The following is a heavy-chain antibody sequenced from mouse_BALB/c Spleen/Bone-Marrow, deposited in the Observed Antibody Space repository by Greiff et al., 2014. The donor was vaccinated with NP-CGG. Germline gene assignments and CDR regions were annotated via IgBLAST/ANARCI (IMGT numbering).Heavy chain of an antibody. J-gene: IGHJ4*01. CDR3: ARWKALLRRLYYAMDY. V-gene: IGHV1-14*01. D-gene: IGHD1-1*01. CDR1: GYTFTSYV. CDR2: INPYNDGT. Sequence: EVQLVESGPELVKPGASVKMSCKASGYTFTSYVMHWVKQKPGQGLEWIGYINPYNDGTKYNEKFKGKATLTSDKSSSTAYMELSSLTSEDSAVYYCARWKALLRRLYYAMDYWGQGTSVTVSS.